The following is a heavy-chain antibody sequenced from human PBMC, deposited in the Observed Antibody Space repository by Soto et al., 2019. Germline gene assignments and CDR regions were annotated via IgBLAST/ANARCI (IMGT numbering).Heavy chain of an antibody. J-gene: IGHJ5*02. CDR2: INPNSGGT. Sequence: GASVKVSCKASGYTFTGYYMHWVRQAPGQGLEWMGWINPNSGGTNYAQKFQGRVTMTRDTSISTAYMELSRLRSDDTAVYYCARDSRPGTVVIPHENWFDPWGQGTLVTVSS. V-gene: IGHV1-2*02. CDR1: GYTFTGYY. D-gene: IGHD3-22*01. CDR3: ARDSRPGTVVIPHENWFDP.